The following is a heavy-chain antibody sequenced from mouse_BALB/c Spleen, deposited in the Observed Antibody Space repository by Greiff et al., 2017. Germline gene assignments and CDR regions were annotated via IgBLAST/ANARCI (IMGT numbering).Heavy chain of an antibody. CDR3: AREGYYGSRTGFAY. D-gene: IGHD1-1*01. V-gene: IGHV5-4*02. CDR1: GFTFSDYY. Sequence: EVHLVESGGGLVKPGGSLKLSCAASGFTFSDYYMYWVRQTPEKRLEWVATISDGGSYTYYPDSVKGRFTISRDNAKNNLYLQMSSLKSEDTAMYYCAREGYYGSRTGFAYWGQGTLVTVSA. CDR2: ISDGGSYT. J-gene: IGHJ3*01.